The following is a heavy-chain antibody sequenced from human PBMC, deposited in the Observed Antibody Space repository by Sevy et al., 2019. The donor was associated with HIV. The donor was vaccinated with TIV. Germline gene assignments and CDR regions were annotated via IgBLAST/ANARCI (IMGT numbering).Heavy chain of an antibody. J-gene: IGHJ4*02. Sequence: SETLSLTCTVSGGSISSHYWSWIRQPAGKGLEWIGRIYTSGSTNYNPSLKSRVTMSVDTSTKQFSLKLSSVTAAGTAVYYCARVHGDYTYFDYWGQGTLVTVSS. V-gene: IGHV4-4*07. CDR3: ARVHGDYTYFDY. CDR2: IYTSGST. D-gene: IGHD4-17*01. CDR1: GGSISSHY.